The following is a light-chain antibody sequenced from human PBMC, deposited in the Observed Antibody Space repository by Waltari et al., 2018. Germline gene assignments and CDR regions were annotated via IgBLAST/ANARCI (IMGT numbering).Light chain of an antibody. J-gene: IGKJ1*01. V-gene: IGKV3-20*01. CDR1: QSVGKS. CDR3: QHYVRLPAT. CDR2: DAS. Sequence: EIVWTQSPGTLSLSPGQRATPACRACQSVGKSLAWYQQRPGQAPRLLIYDASRRATGIPDRFSGSGSGTDFSLTISRLEPEDFAVYYCQHYVRLPATFGQGTKVEI.